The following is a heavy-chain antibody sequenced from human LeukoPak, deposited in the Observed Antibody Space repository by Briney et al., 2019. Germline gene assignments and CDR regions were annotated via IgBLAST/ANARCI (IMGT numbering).Heavy chain of an antibody. V-gene: IGHV3-7*04. Sequence: AGGSLRLSCGASGFSFSSFTMNWVRQTPGKGLEWVANIKQDGSEKYYVDSVKGRFTISRDNAKNSLYLQMNSLRAEDTAVYYCARGQQLVYGMDVWGQGTTVTVSS. D-gene: IGHD6-13*01. CDR1: GFSFSSFT. CDR2: IKQDGSEK. CDR3: ARGQQLVYGMDV. J-gene: IGHJ6*02.